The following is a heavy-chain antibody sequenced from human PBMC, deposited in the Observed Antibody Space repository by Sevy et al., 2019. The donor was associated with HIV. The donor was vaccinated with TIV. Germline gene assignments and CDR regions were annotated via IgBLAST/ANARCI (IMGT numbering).Heavy chain of an antibody. J-gene: IGHJ4*02. V-gene: IGHV3-21*01. Sequence: GGSLRLSCAASGFTFSSYSMNWVRQAPGKGLEWVSSISSSSSYIYYADSVKGRFTISRDNAKNSRYLQMNSLRAEDTAVYYCARGLLWFGELINYFDYWGQGTLVTVSS. D-gene: IGHD3-10*01. CDR3: ARGLLWFGELINYFDY. CDR2: ISSSSSYI. CDR1: GFTFSSYS.